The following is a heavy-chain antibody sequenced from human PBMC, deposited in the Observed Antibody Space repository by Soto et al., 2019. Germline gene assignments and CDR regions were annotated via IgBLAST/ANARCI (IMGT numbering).Heavy chain of an antibody. V-gene: IGHV3-64*04. D-gene: IGHD2-8*01. CDR3: AKVPLGALNGYSDY. CDR2: ISSSGDNT. Sequence: PGGSLRLSCSASGFTFGSYAMHWVRQAPGKGLEYVSAISSSGDNTYYADSVKGRFTISRDNSKNTLYLQMYSLRVEDTAVYYCAKVPLGALNGYSDYWGQGSLVTVSS. J-gene: IGHJ4*02. CDR1: GFTFGSYA.